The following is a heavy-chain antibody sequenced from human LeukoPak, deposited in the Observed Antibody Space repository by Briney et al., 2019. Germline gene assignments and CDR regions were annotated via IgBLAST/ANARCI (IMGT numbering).Heavy chain of an antibody. CDR3: ASLSYYCGSGSSLGYFDY. J-gene: IGHJ4*02. CDR1: GGTFSSYA. CDR2: IIPILGIA. V-gene: IGHV1-69*04. Sequence: ASVKVSCRASGGTFSSYAISWVRQAPGQGLEWMGRIIPILGIANYAQKFQGRVTITADKSTSTAYMELSSLRSEDTAVYYCASLSYYCGSGSSLGYFDYWGQGTLVTVSS. D-gene: IGHD3-10*01.